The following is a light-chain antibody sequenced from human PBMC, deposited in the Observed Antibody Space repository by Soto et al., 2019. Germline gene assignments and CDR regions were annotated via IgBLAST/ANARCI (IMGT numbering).Light chain of an antibody. J-gene: IGKJ5*01. CDR2: DAS. Sequence: TQSPATLSVSQKERATLSCRASQSVSSNLACYQQKPGQAPRLLIADASTRATGIPARFSGSGSGTEFTLTVSCLQSEDFAVYYCQQYIKWPITFCQGTRLEIK. CDR1: QSVSSN. V-gene: IGKV3-15*01. CDR3: QQYIKWPIT.